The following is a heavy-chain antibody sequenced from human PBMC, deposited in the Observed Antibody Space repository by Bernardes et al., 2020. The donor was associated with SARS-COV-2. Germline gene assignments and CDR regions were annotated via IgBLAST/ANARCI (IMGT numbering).Heavy chain of an antibody. D-gene: IGHD1-20*01. V-gene: IGHV1-24*01. J-gene: IGHJ6*02. Sequence: ASVKVSCKVYGHTLTELSIHWVRQAPGKGLEWMGGFDPEDGETIYAQKFQGRVTMTRDTSISTAYMELSRLRSDDTAVYYCARTLTGTESVDYYYGMDVWSQGTTVTVSS. CDR1: GHTLTELS. CDR2: FDPEDGET. CDR3: ARTLTGTESVDYYYGMDV.